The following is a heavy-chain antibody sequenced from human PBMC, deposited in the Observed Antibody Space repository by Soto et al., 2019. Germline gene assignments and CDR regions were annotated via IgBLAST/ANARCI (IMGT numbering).Heavy chain of an antibody. V-gene: IGHV1-2*02. D-gene: IGHD2-2*02. CDR3: ALWPQAKYPSDAFDI. CDR2: INPNSGVT. Sequence: AAVKVSCKASAFSVYYLHWVRQAPGQGLEWMGRINPNSGVTTYAQRFQGRVTITSDTSITTSFLDLSNVYFDDTAVYYCALWPQAKYPSDAFDIWGQGTLVTV. J-gene: IGHJ3*02. CDR1: AFSVYY.